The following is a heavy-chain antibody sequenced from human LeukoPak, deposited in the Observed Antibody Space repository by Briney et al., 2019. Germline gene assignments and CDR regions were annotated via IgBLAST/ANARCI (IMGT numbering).Heavy chain of an antibody. V-gene: IGHV3-23*01. D-gene: IGHD2-15*01. Sequence: GGSLRLSCAASGFTFSSYAMSWVRQAPGKGLEWVSAISGSGGSTYYADSVKGRFTISRDNSKNTLYLQMNSPRAEDTAVYYCAKMGVAATSNYWGQGTLVTVSS. CDR2: ISGSGGST. CDR3: AKMGVAATSNY. J-gene: IGHJ4*02. CDR1: GFTFSSYA.